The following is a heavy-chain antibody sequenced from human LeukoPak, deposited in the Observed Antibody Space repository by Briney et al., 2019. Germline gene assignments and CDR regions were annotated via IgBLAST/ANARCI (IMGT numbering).Heavy chain of an antibody. CDR1: GGSISSGGYY. D-gene: IGHD6-13*01. CDR2: IYHSGST. Sequence: SETLSLTCTVSGGSISSGGYYWSWIRQPPGKGLEWIGYIYHSGSTYYNPSLKSRVTISVDRSKNQFSLKLSSVTAADTAVYYCARGRGLSSHVPFDYWGQGTLVTVSS. CDR3: ARGRGLSSHVPFDY. V-gene: IGHV4-30-2*01. J-gene: IGHJ4*02.